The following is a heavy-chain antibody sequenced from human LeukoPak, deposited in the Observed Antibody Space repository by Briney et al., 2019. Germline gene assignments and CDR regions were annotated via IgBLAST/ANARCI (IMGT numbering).Heavy chain of an antibody. Sequence: GGSLRLSCAASGFTFSDYYISWIRQAPGKGLEWVSYISSSGSSIYYADSVKGRFTISRDNAKNSLYLQMNSLRAEDTAVYFCARLNDDGYYYFYMDVWGTGTTVTVSS. CDR3: ARLNDDGYYYFYMDV. J-gene: IGHJ6*03. D-gene: IGHD3-3*01. V-gene: IGHV3-11*04. CDR2: ISSSGSSI. CDR1: GFTFSDYY.